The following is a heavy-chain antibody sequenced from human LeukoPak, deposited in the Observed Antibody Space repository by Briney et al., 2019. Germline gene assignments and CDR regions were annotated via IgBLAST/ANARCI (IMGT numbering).Heavy chain of an antibody. V-gene: IGHV3-30*03. J-gene: IGHJ4*02. CDR3: ASDILTGFVY. D-gene: IGHD3-9*01. CDR2: ISYDGSNK. Sequence: GGSLRLSCAASGFTFSSYGMHWVRQAPGKGLEWVAVISYDGSNKYYADSVKGRFTISRDNSKNTLYLQMNSLRAEDTAVYYCASDILTGFVYWGQGTLVTVSS. CDR1: GFTFSSYG.